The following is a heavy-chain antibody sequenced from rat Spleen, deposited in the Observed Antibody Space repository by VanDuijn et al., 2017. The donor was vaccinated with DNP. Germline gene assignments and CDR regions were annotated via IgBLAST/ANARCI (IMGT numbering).Heavy chain of an antibody. CDR2: ISPSGDTT. Sequence: EVQVVESGGGLVQPGRSLKLSCAASGFTFSNYYMAWVRQAPTKGLEWVASISPSGDTTYYRDSVKGRFTVSRDNAKSSLYLQMDSLRSEDTATYYWAKDIGWPNFDYWGQGVMVTVSS. J-gene: IGHJ2*01. V-gene: IGHV5-25*01. CDR1: GFTFSNYY. CDR3: AKDIGWPNFDY.